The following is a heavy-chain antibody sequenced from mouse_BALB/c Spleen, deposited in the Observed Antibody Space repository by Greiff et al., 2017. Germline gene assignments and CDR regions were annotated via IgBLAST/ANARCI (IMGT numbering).Heavy chain of an antibody. CDR1: GFNIKDTY. CDR2: IDPANGNT. Sequence: VQLQQSGAELVKPGASVKLSCTASGFNIKDTYMHWVKQRPEQGLEWIGRIDPANGNTKYDPKFQGKATITADTSSNTAYLQLSSLTSEDTAVYYCARYSYGNYPYYFDDWGQGTTLTVSA. D-gene: IGHD2-1*01. CDR3: ARYSYGNYPYYFDD. J-gene: IGHJ2*01. V-gene: IGHV14-3*02.